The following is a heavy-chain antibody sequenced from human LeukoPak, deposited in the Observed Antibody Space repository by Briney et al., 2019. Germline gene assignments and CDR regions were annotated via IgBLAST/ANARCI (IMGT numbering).Heavy chain of an antibody. CDR2: ITGSGQTK. CDR1: GFSFSDYA. CDR3: AKESLVVIESYFDN. D-gene: IGHD3-22*01. Sequence: GGSLRLSCLVSGFSFSDYAMSWVRRAPGKGLEWVSAITGSGQTKYYTDSVKGRFTMSRDNSKNTLYLQMISLRDEDTAEYFCAKESLVVIESYFDNWGQGTLVLVSS. V-gene: IGHV3-23*01. J-gene: IGHJ4*02.